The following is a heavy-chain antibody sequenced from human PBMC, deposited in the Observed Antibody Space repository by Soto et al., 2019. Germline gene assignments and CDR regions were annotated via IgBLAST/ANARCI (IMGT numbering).Heavy chain of an antibody. CDR3: ARDYSYDAFDN. CDR1: GFTVSSNY. CDR2: IYSGGST. J-gene: IGHJ3*02. D-gene: IGHD5-18*01. V-gene: IGHV3-53*01. Sequence: GGSLRLSCAASGFTVSSNYMSWVRQAPGKGLDWVSVIYSGGSTYYADSVKGRFTISRDNSKNTLYLQMNSLRAEDTAVYYCARDYSYDAFDNWGQGTMVTVSS.